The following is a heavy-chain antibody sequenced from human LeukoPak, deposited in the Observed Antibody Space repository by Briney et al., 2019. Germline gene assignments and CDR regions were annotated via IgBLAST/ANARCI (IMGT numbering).Heavy chain of an antibody. V-gene: IGHV1-18*01. CDR1: GGTFSSYA. J-gene: IGHJ4*02. CDR3: ARIILLLGDVLTVPPRGFDY. CDR2: ISVYNGNT. D-gene: IGHD3-9*01. Sequence: GASVKVSCKASGGTFSSYAISWVRQAPGQGLEWLGRISVYNGNTNYAQKLQGRVTMTTDTSTSTAYMELSSLRSDDTAVYYCARIILLLGDVLTVPPRGFDYWGQGTLVTVSS.